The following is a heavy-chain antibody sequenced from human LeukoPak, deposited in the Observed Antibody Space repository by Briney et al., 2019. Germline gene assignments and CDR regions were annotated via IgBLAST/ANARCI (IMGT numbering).Heavy chain of an antibody. V-gene: IGHV3-20*01. Sequence: GGSLRLSCAASGFTFDDYGMSWVRQAPGKGLEWVSGINWNGGSTGYADSMKGRFTISRDNAKNSLYLQMNSLRAEDTALYHCARAGAFGVASDAFDIWGQGTMVTVSS. D-gene: IGHD3-3*01. CDR1: GFTFDDYG. J-gene: IGHJ3*02. CDR2: INWNGGST. CDR3: ARAGAFGVASDAFDI.